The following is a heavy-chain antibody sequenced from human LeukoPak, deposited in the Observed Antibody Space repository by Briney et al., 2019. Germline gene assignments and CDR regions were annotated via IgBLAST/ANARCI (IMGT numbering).Heavy chain of an antibody. CDR2: IYTSGST. V-gene: IGHV4-61*02. CDR3: ARVREYYYDSSRYAPQHYYFDY. Sequence: SETLSLTCTVSGGSISSGSYYWSWIRQPAGKGLEWIGRIYTSGSTNYNPSLKSRVTISVDTSKNQFSLKLSSVTAADTAVYYCARVREYYYDSSRYAPQHYYFDYWGQGTLVTVSS. J-gene: IGHJ4*02. CDR1: GGSISSGSYY. D-gene: IGHD3-22*01.